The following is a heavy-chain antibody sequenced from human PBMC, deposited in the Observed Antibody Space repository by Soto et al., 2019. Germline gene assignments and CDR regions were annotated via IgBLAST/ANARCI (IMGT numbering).Heavy chain of an antibody. CDR2: IKQDGSEK. V-gene: IGHV3-7*01. D-gene: IGHD3-10*01. J-gene: IGHJ4*02. Sequence: EVQLVESGGGLVQPGGSLRLSCAASGFTFSNFWMSWVRQAPGKGLEWVANIKQDGSEKKYVDSVKGRFTISRDNAKNSLYLQMNSLRAEETAVYYCARETRSSRAYWGQGTLVTVSS. CDR3: ARETRSSRAY. CDR1: GFTFSNFW.